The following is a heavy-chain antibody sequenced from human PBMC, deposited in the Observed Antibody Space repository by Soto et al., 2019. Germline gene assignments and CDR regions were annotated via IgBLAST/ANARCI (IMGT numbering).Heavy chain of an antibody. CDR1: GGSISSYY. J-gene: IGHJ5*02. CDR3: AREITYCANGVCSASNWFDP. V-gene: IGHV4-59*01. CDR2: IYYSGST. D-gene: IGHD2-8*01. Sequence: SDTLSLTCTVSGGSISSYYWSWIRQPPGKGLEWLGYIYYSGSTNYNPSLKSRVTISLDTSKNQFSLNLSSVTAADTAVYYCAREITYCANGVCSASNWFDPWGQGTMVTVSS.